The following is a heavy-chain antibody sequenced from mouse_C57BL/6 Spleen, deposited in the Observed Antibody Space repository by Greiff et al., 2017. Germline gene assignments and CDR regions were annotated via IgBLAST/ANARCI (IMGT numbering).Heavy chain of an antibody. V-gene: IGHV1-64*01. CDR1: GYTFTSYW. J-gene: IGHJ2*01. CDR2: IHPNSGST. D-gene: IGHD1-1*01. Sequence: VQLQQPGAELVKPGASVKLSCKASGYTFTSYWMHWVKQRPGQGLEWIGMIHPNSGSTNYNEKFKSKATLTVDKSSSTAYMQLSSLTSEDSAVYYCARSGYYGSSYYWGQGTTLTVSS. CDR3: ARSGYYGSSYY.